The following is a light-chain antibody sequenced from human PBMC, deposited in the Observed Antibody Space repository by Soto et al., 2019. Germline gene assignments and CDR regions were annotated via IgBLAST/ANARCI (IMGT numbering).Light chain of an antibody. V-gene: IGKV1-39*01. J-gene: IGKJ1*01. CDR2: AAS. CDR3: QQSSGSRDWA. CDR1: QSIRSH. Sequence: DIQMTQSPTSLSASVGDSVSITCRASQSIRSHLNWYQQKPGKAPKLLIYAASSLQSGVPSRFSGSGSGTDFPLTIRGLKPEDFSHYYCQQSSGSRDWAFVHGTKVDIK.